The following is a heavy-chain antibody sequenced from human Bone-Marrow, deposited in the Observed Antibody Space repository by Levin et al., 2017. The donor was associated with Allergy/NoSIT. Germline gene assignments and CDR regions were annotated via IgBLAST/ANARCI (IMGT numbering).Heavy chain of an antibody. CDR2: VYAGGST. J-gene: IGHJ4*02. Sequence: SQTLSLTCTVSGGAIRNSYWNWLRQSPTKGLEWIGYVYAGGSTLYNPSIRSRVTISVDTSKNQFSLNLNSVTAADTAIYFCARSSYQLLETDYWGQGTLVTVAS. CDR3: ARSSYQLLETDY. V-gene: IGHV4-4*08. CDR1: GGAIRNSY. D-gene: IGHD2-2*01.